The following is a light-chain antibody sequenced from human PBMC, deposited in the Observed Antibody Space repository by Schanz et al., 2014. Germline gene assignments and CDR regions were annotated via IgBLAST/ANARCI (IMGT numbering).Light chain of an antibody. CDR2: DVS. Sequence: QSALTQPASVSGSPGQSITISCTGTSSDVGSYNLVSWYQQHPGKAPKLMIYDVSSRPSGVSNRFSGSKSGNTASLTISGLQAEDEADYYCSSYADSSTLFGPGTKLTV. CDR1: SSDVGSYNL. J-gene: IGLJ1*01. V-gene: IGLV2-14*02. CDR3: SSYADSSTL.